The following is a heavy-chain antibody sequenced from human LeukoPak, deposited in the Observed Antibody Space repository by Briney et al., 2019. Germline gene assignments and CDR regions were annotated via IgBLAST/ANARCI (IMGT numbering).Heavy chain of an antibody. J-gene: IGHJ3*02. Sequence: ASVKVSCNASGYTFTSYGISWVRQAPGQGLEWMGWISAYNGNTNYAQKLQGRVTMTTDTSTSTAYMELRSLRSDDTAVYYCALGGYCSGGSCYVNFAFDIWGQGTMVTVSS. CDR3: ALGGYCSGGSCYVNFAFDI. V-gene: IGHV1-18*01. D-gene: IGHD2-15*01. CDR1: GYTFTSYG. CDR2: ISAYNGNT.